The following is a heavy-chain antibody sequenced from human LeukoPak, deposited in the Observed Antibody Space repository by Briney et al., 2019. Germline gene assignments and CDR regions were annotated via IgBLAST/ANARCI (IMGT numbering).Heavy chain of an antibody. CDR3: ARTTGYYDYYFYY. D-gene: IGHD3-3*01. V-gene: IGHV4-59*13. CDR2: IYYRGST. Sequence: SETLSLTCTVSGGSINYYYWSWIRQPPGKGLEWMGYIYYRGSTNYNPSLNCRVTISVDTSKKQFSLKLTSVTAADTAVYYCARTTGYYDYYFYYWGQGTLVTVSS. CDR1: GGSINYYY. J-gene: IGHJ4*02.